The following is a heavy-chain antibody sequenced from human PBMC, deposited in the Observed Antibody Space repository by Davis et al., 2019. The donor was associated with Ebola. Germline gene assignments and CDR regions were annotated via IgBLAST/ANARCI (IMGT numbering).Heavy chain of an antibody. Sequence: SQTLSLTCAISGDSVSRNSGAWNWIRQSPSRGLEWLGRTYYRSKWYTDYAVSVKSRVTINPDTSKNHFSLQLNSVTPEDTAVYYCARGGGSYSDFDFDYWGQGTLVTVSS. J-gene: IGHJ4*02. D-gene: IGHD1-26*01. CDR1: GDSVSRNSGA. CDR2: TYYRSKWYT. CDR3: ARGGGSYSDFDFDY. V-gene: IGHV6-1*01.